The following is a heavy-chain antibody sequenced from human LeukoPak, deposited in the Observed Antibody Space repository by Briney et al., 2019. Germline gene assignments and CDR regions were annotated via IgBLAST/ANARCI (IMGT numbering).Heavy chain of an antibody. CDR3: AGGRPALNPAFDI. Sequence: PSETLSLTCTVSGGSISSYYWSWIRQPPGKGLEWIGYIYYSGSTNYNPSLKSRVTISVDTSKNQFSLKLSFVTAADTAVYYCAGGRPALNPAFDIWGQGTMVTVSS. CDR2: IYYSGST. V-gene: IGHV4-59*01. CDR1: GGSISSYY. J-gene: IGHJ3*02.